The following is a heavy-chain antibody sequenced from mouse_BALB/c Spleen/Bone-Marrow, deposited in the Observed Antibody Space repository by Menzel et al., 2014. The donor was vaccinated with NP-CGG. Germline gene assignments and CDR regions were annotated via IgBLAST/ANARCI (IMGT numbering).Heavy chain of an antibody. V-gene: IGHV5-12*02. CDR1: GFTFRDYY. J-gene: IGHJ4*01. Sequence: EVTLVESGGGLVQPGVPLKFSCATSGFTFRDYYMYWVRQTPEKRLEWVAYISNGGGSTYYPDTVKGRFTVSRDNAKNTLYLQMSRLKSEDTAMYYCARQGTLDYWGQGTPVTVSS. CDR3: ARQGTLDY. CDR2: ISNGGGST.